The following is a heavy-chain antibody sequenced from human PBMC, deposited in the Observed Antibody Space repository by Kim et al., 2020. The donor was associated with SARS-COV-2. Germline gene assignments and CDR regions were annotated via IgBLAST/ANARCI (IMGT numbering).Heavy chain of an antibody. V-gene: IGHV1-69*01. D-gene: IGHD6-19*01. CDR3: ARDRAVAKNWFDP. Sequence: YAQKCQGRVTITADESTSTAYMELGSLRSEDTAVYYCARDRAVAKNWFDPWGQGTLVTVSS. J-gene: IGHJ5*02.